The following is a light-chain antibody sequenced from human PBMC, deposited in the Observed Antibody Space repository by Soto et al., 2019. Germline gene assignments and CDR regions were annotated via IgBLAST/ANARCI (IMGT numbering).Light chain of an antibody. J-gene: IGKJ1*01. V-gene: IGKV1-5*01. CDR2: NAL. CDR1: QNINIW. CDR3: QQYNGDSRG. Sequence: DIQMTQSPSTLSASVGDRVTITCRASQNINIWLAWYQQKPGKAPNLLNYNALYLESGVPSRFSGSGSGAEFTLTISGLQPDDFEIYYCQQYNGDSRGFGQGTK.